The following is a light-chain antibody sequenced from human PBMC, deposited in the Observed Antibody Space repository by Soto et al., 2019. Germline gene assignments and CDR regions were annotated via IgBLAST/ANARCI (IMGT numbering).Light chain of an antibody. CDR3: RSYTSSSTLVV. Sequence: QSALTQPASVSGSPGQSITISCTGTSSDVGGYNYVSWYQQHPGKAPKLMIYDVNNRPSGVSNRFSGSKSGNTASLTISGLQAEDEGDYYCRSYTSSSTLVVFGGGTKLTVL. CDR2: DVN. J-gene: IGLJ2*01. V-gene: IGLV2-14*01. CDR1: SSDVGGYNY.